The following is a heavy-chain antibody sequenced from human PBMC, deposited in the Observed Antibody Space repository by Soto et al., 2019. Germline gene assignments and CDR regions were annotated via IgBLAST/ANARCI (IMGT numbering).Heavy chain of an antibody. CDR1: GYSFTSYW. CDR2: IYPGDSDT. Sequence: GESLKISCKGSGYSFTSYWIGWVRQMPGKGLEWMGIIYPGDSDTRYSPSFQGQVTISADKSINTAYLQWSSLKASDTAMYFCARQGYIWGSYRQKNFDYWGQGTLVTVSS. V-gene: IGHV5-51*01. D-gene: IGHD3-16*02. J-gene: IGHJ4*02. CDR3: ARQGYIWGSYRQKNFDY.